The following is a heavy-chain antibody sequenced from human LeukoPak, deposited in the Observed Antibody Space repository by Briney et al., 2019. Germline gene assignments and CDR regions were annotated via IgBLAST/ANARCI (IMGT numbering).Heavy chain of an antibody. CDR2: ISSSSSYI. J-gene: IGHJ4*02. Sequence: PGGSLRLSCAASGFTFSSYSMNWVRQAPGKGLEWVSSISSSSSYIYYADSVKGRFTISRDNAKNSLYLQMNSLKTEDTAVYYCTTNTPPQHKRVVPAAIPPHWGQGTLVTVSS. CDR1: GFTFSSYS. V-gene: IGHV3-21*03. D-gene: IGHD2-2*01. CDR3: TTNTPPQHKRVVPAAIPPH.